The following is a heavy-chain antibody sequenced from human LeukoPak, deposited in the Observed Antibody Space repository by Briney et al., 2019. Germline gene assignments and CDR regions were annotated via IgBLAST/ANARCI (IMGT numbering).Heavy chain of an antibody. CDR2: INPTGGST. D-gene: IGHD4-23*01. Sequence: GASVKVSCKASGYTFTSYYMHWGRQAPGPGLEWMGLINPTGGSTGYAQKFQGRVIMTGDMSTSTDYMELSSLRSEDTAVYYCARDNSVEDTAWWFDPGGQGTLVTVSS. CDR3: ARDNSVEDTAWWFDP. V-gene: IGHV1-46*01. CDR1: GYTFTSYY. J-gene: IGHJ5*02.